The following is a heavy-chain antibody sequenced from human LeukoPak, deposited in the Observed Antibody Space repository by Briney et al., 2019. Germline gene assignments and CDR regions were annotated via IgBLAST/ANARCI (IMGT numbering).Heavy chain of an antibody. Sequence: GASVKVSCKASGYTFTSYGISWVRQAPGQELEWMGWISAYNGNTNYAQKLQGRVTMTTDTSTSTAYMELRSLRSDDTAVYYCARAGYSSSWPYYYYYYYMDVWGKGTTVTVSS. CDR2: ISAYNGNT. CDR1: GYTFTSYG. D-gene: IGHD6-13*01. J-gene: IGHJ6*03. CDR3: ARAGYSSSWPYYYYYYYMDV. V-gene: IGHV1-18*01.